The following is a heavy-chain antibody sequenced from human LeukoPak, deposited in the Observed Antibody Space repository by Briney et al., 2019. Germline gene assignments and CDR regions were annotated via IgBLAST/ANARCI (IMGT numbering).Heavy chain of an antibody. D-gene: IGHD4-17*01. CDR3: ARDYGNNWFDP. CDR1: GFTVSNNY. Sequence: PGGSLRLSCAASGFTVSNNYMSWVRQAPGKGLEWVSVIYTDGRTYYADSVKGRFTISRDNSKSTLYLQMNSLRAEDTAVYYCARDYGNNWFDPWGQGTLVTVSA. CDR2: IYTDGRT. J-gene: IGHJ5*02. V-gene: IGHV3-53*01.